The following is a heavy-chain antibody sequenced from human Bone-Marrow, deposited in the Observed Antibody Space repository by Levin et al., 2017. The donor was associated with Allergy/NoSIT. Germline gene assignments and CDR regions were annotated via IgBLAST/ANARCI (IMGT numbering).Heavy chain of an antibody. CDR3: ARETNTGSYAEAGY. J-gene: IGHJ4*02. CDR1: GFTFTSFP. Sequence: GGSLRLSCAASGFTFTSFPMNWVRQAPGKGLEWIAYINSNGDGTNYADSVMGRFTISRDNAKKSLSLQMNSLTVEDTAIYYCARETNTGSYAEAGYWGQGTQVNV. V-gene: IGHV3-48*03. D-gene: IGHD3-16*01. CDR2: INSNGDGT.